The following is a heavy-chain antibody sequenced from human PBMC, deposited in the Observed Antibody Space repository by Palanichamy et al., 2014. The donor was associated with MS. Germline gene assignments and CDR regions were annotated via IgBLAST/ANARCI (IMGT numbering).Heavy chain of an antibody. CDR1: GFAFSINA. J-gene: IGHJ3*02. Sequence: EVQLVESGGGLVQPGGSLRLSCVASGFAFSINAMHWVRQAPGKGLVWVSRIDPDESKTMYADSVKGRFTISRDNAKDTLYLAMNSLSAEDTAVYYCARDFPGAHDAFDIWGQGTVVTVSS. CDR2: IDPDESKT. V-gene: IGHV3-74*03. CDR3: ARDFPGAHDAFDI. D-gene: IGHD3-10*01.